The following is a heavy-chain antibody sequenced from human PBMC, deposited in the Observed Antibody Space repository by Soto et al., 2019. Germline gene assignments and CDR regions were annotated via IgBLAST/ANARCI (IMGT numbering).Heavy chain of an antibody. CDR3: ARDKRVAALDYYYYMDV. CDR1: GFTFSSYS. D-gene: IGHD2-15*01. Sequence: GGSLRLSCAASGFTFSSYSMNWVRQAPGKGLEWVSYISSSSSTIYYADSVKGRFTISRDNAKNSLYLQMNSLRAEDTAVYYCARDKRVAALDYYYYMDVWGKGTTVTVSS. V-gene: IGHV3-48*01. J-gene: IGHJ6*03. CDR2: ISSSSSTI.